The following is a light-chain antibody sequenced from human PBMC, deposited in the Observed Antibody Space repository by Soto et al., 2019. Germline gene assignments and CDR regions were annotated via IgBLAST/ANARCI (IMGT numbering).Light chain of an antibody. J-gene: IGKJ1*01. CDR2: GAS. CDR1: QRVSTYY. Sequence: EIVLTQSPGTLSLSPGERATLSCRASQRVSTYYLAWYQQKPGQAPRLLIYGASSRATGIPDRFSGSGSGTDFTLTISRLEPEDSAVYYCQQYGSSFWTFGQGTKVEIK. CDR3: QQYGSSFWT. V-gene: IGKV3-20*01.